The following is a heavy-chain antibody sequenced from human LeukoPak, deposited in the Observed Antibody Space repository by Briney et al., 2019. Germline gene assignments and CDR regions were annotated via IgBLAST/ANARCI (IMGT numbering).Heavy chain of an antibody. CDR3: AREGWQFAPPNYYYYGMDV. CDR2: ISYDGSNK. D-gene: IGHD2-15*01. V-gene: IGHV3-30*03. CDR1: GFTFSSYG. Sequence: PGGSLRLSCAASGFTFSSYGMHWVRQAPGKGLEWVAVISYDGSNKYYADSVKGRFTISRDNSKNTLYLQMNSLRAEDTAVYYCAREGWQFAPPNYYYYGMDVWGQGTTVTVSS. J-gene: IGHJ6*02.